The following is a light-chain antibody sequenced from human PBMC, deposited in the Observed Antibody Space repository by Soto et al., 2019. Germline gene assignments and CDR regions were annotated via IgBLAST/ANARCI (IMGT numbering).Light chain of an antibody. CDR1: SSDVGSYNR. CDR3: SSYTGSSTLV. V-gene: IGLV2-18*02. J-gene: IGLJ2*01. Sequence: QSALTQPPSVSGSPGQSVTISCTGTSSDVGSYNRVSWYQQPPGTAPKLMIYEVSNRPSGVPDRFSGSKSGNTASLTISGLQAEDEADYYCSSYTGSSTLVFGGGTKVTV. CDR2: EVS.